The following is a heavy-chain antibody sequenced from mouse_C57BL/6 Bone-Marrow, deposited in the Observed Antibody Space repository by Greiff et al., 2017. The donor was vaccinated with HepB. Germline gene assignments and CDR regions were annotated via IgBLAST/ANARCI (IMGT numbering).Heavy chain of an antibody. CDR2: ISYDGSN. CDR1: GYSITSGYY. J-gene: IGHJ3*01. V-gene: IGHV3-6*01. CDR3: ARGDYYGSRVFAY. Sequence: EVQLVESGPGLVKPSQSLSLTCSVTGYSITSGYYWNWIRQFPGNKLEWMGYISYDGSNNYNPSLKNRISITRDTSKNQFFLKLNSVTTEDTATYYCARGDYYGSRVFAYWGQGTLVTVSA. D-gene: IGHD1-1*01.